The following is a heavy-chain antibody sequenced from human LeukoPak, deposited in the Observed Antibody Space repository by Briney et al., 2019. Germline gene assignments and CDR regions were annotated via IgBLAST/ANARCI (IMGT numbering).Heavy chain of an antibody. Sequence: SETLSLTCAVYGGSFSGYYWRWIRQPPGKGLEWIGDINHSGSTNYNPSLKSRVTISVDTSKNQFSLKLSSVTAADTAVYYCARGVSSYDILTGYQFDYWGQGTLVTVSS. CDR3: ARGVSSYDILTGYQFDY. V-gene: IGHV4-34*01. D-gene: IGHD3-9*01. CDR2: INHSGST. J-gene: IGHJ4*02. CDR1: GGSFSGYY.